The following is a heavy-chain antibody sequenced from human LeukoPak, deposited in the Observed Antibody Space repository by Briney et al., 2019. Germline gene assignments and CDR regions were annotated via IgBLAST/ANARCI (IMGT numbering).Heavy chain of an antibody. CDR1: GYTFTSYA. CDR2: ISAYNGNT. D-gene: IGHD6-19*01. J-gene: IGHJ4*02. V-gene: IGHV1-18*01. CDR3: AREHSSGWLNVSRAPRPTNSEFDY. Sequence: GASVKVSCKASGYTFTSYAMHWVRQAPGQRLEWMGWISAYNGNTNYAQKLQGRVTMTTDTSTSTAYMELRSLRSDDTAVYYCAREHSSGWLNVSRAPRPTNSEFDYWGQGTLVTVSS.